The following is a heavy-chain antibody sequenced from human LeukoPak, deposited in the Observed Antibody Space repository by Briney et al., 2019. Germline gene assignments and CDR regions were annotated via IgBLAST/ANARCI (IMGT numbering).Heavy chain of an antibody. Sequence: PGGSLRLSCAASGFTFSSYGMHWVRQAPGKGLEWVAVIWYDGSNKYYADSVKGRFTISRDNSKNTLYLQMNSLRAEDTAVYYCAKPQTTVTTYGFDDWGQGTLVTVSS. V-gene: IGHV3-33*06. CDR3: AKPQTTVTTYGFDD. D-gene: IGHD4-17*01. J-gene: IGHJ4*02. CDR1: GFTFSSYG. CDR2: IWYDGSNK.